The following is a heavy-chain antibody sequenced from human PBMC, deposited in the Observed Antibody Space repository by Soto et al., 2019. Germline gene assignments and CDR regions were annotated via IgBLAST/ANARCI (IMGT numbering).Heavy chain of an antibody. CDR3: ARGSIFGVVISPLGY. V-gene: IGHV1-2*04. CDR1: GYTFTGYY. D-gene: IGHD3-3*01. CDR2: INPNSGGT. Sequence: ASVKVSCKASGYTFTGYYMHWVRQAPGQGLEWMGWINPNSGGTNYAQKFQGWVTMTRDTSISTAYMELSRLRSDDTAVYYCARGSIFGVVISPLGYWGQGTLVTVSS. J-gene: IGHJ4*02.